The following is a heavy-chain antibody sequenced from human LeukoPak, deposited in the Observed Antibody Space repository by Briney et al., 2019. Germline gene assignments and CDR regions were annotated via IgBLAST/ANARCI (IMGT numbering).Heavy chain of an antibody. D-gene: IGHD3-9*01. V-gene: IGHV4-34*01. CDR1: GGSFSGYY. CDR2: INHSRST. CDR3: ARGARRVKYDILTGYFPDAFDI. Sequence: SETLSLTCAVYGGSFSGYYWSWIRHPPAQGLDWIGEINHSRSTNYNPSLSSRVTISVDTSKNQFSLKLSSVTAADTAVYYCARGARRVKYDILTGYFPDAFDIWGQGAMVTVSS. J-gene: IGHJ3*02.